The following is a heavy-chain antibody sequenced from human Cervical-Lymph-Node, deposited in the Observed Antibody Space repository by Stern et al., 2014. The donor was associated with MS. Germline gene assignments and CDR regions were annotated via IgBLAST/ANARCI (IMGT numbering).Heavy chain of an antibody. CDR3: VKRGITEVRGVRLGDY. Sequence: VQLEESGGGVVQPGRSLRLTCKVSGFTFSSYGMHWVRQAPGKGLEWGSVISYDGSDTYYAESVKGRFTISRDNSKNTLYLEMRSLRPEDTAVYYCVKRGITEVRGVRLGDYWGPGTLVIVSS. V-gene: IGHV3-30*18. CDR1: GFTFSSYG. CDR2: ISYDGSDT. J-gene: IGHJ4*02. D-gene: IGHD3-10*01.